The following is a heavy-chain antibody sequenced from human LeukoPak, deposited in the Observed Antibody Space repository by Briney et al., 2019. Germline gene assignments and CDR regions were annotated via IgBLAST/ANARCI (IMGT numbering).Heavy chain of an antibody. J-gene: IGHJ4*02. Sequence: GGSLRLSCAASGFTFSSYTMHWVRQAPGKGLEWVSGISGSGGRTYYADSVKGRFTISRDNSKNTLYLQMNSLRAEDTAVYYCAKDRAVAGYFDYWGQGTLVTVSS. CDR3: AKDRAVAGYFDY. CDR1: GFTFSSYT. CDR2: ISGSGGRT. V-gene: IGHV3-23*01. D-gene: IGHD6-19*01.